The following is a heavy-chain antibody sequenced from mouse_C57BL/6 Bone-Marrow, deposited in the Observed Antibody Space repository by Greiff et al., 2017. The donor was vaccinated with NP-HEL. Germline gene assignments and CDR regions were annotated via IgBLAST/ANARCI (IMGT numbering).Heavy chain of an antibody. CDR2: INYDGSST. CDR1: GFTFSDYY. D-gene: IGHD6-1*01. Sequence: DVHLVESEGGLVQPGSSMKLSCTASGFTFSDYYMAWVRQVPEKGLEWVANINYDGSSTYYLDSLKSRFIISRDNAKNILYLQMSSLKSEDTATYYCAREQCHYAMDYWGQGTSVTVSS. V-gene: IGHV5-16*01. CDR3: AREQCHYAMDY. J-gene: IGHJ4*01.